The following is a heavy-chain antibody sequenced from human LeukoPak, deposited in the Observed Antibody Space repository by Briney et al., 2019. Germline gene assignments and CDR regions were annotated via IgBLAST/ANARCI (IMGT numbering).Heavy chain of an antibody. CDR1: GYTFTGYY. Sequence: GASVKVSCKASGYTFTGYYMHWVRQAPGQGLEWMGWINPNSGGTNYAQKFQGRVTMTRDTSISTAYMELSRLRSEDTAVYYCARVLGIAVAGAGYWGQGTLVTVSS. CDR3: ARVLGIAVAGAGY. V-gene: IGHV1-2*02. J-gene: IGHJ4*02. D-gene: IGHD6-19*01. CDR2: INPNSGGT.